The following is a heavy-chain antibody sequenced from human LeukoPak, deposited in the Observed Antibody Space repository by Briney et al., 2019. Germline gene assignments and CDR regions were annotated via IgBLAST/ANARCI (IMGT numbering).Heavy chain of an antibody. Sequence: SETLCLTRTVSRDSLIISSHCCGSARQPAGKWLGWICSISYSGSSHYTHSLKSPDTISVDTSKNQCSLNLNSVTAADTDVYYCATETGDLWPSKADYWGQGTLVTVSS. V-gene: IGHV4-39*01. CDR2: ISYSGSS. CDR1: RDSLIISSHC. D-gene: IGHD1-1*01. CDR3: ATETGDLWPSKADY. J-gene: IGHJ4*02.